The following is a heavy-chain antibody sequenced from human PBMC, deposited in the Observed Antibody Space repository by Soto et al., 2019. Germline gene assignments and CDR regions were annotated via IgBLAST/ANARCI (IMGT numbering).Heavy chain of an antibody. D-gene: IGHD3-10*01. CDR3: VRQGFGNLHGLVDV. V-gene: IGHV4-59*08. CDR1: GVSSGNYK. CDR2: IDDGGST. Sequence: QVQLQESGPGLVNPSETLSLTCTVSGVSSGNYKWSWLRQSPGKGLEWIGYIDDGGSTSYNPSLKSRGTMSVDTSTRQFSLNLRSVTASDTAVYYCVRQGFGNLHGLVDVWGQGTTVTVSS. J-gene: IGHJ6*02.